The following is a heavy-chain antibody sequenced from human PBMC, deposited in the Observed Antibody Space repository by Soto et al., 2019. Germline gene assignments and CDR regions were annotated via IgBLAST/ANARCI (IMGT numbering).Heavy chain of an antibody. J-gene: IGHJ6*02. V-gene: IGHV3-21*04. Sequence: PGGSLRLSCAASGFTFSYYSMTWVRQSPGRGLEWVSSISSSTTYISYADSVRGRFTISRDNAKNSLYLQMSSLRADDTAVYYCASFGVVTPRYYYYGMDVWGQGTTVTVSS. CDR3: ASFGVVTPRYYYYGMDV. CDR2: ISSSTTYI. D-gene: IGHD3-3*01. CDR1: GFTFSYYS.